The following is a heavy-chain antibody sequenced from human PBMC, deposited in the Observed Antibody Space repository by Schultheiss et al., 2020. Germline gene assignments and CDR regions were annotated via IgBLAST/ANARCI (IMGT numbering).Heavy chain of an antibody. CDR2: MNPNSGNT. CDR3: VRKRITMVRTMTGRYYFDY. Sequence: ASVKVSCKASGYTFTSYDINWVRQATGQGLEWMGWMNPNSGNTGYAQKFQGRVTMTRNTSISTAYMELSSLRSEDTAVYYCVRKRITMVRTMTGRYYFDYWGQGTLVTVSS. D-gene: IGHD3-10*01. V-gene: IGHV1-8*01. J-gene: IGHJ4*02. CDR1: GYTFTSYD.